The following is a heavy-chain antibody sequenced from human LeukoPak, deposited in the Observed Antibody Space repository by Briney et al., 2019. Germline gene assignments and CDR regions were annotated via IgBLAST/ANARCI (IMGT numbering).Heavy chain of an antibody. CDR2: ISGGSSGST. Sequence: GGTLRLSCAASGFDFSTYAMSWVRQAPGKGLEWVSGISGGSSGSTYYADSVTGRFTVSRDNSKNTLYLQMNSLRAEDTAVYYCAKSSWSYYFDYWGQGTLVTVSS. V-gene: IGHV3-23*01. CDR3: AKSSWSYYFDY. D-gene: IGHD3-3*01. CDR1: GFDFSTYA. J-gene: IGHJ4*02.